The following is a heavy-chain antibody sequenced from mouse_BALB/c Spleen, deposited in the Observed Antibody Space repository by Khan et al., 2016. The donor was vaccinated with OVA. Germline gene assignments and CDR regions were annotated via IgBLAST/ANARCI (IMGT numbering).Heavy chain of an antibody. CDR1: GFSLTSDG. CDR2: IWGDGST. J-gene: IGHJ2*01. V-gene: IGHV2-3*01. CDR3: AKLRVFYFDF. Sequence: QVQLKQSGPGLVAPSQSLSITCTVSGFSLTSDGVSWVRQPPGKGLEWLGVIWGDGSTNYHSALRSRLSIRKDKSKSQVFLKLNSLQSDDTATYYCAKLRVFYFDFWGQGTTLTVSS.